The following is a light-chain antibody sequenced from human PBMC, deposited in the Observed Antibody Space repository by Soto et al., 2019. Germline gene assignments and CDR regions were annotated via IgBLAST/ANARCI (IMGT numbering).Light chain of an antibody. CDR3: QQRSDWPPLT. CDR1: QSVSSF. Sequence: DIVLTQSPATLSLSPGERATLSCRASQSVSSFLAWYQQKPGQAPRLLIYDASNRATGIPARFSGSGSGTDFTLTISSLEPEDFAVYYCQQRSDWPPLTFGGGTKLEIK. CDR2: DAS. J-gene: IGKJ4*01. V-gene: IGKV3-11*01.